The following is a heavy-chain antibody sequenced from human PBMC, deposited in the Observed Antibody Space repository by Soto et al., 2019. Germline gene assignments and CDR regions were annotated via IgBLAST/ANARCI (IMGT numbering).Heavy chain of an antibody. J-gene: IGHJ4*02. D-gene: IGHD6-19*01. CDR2: INWNGGDT. CDR1: GFSFSTYG. Sequence: PGGSLRLSCAASGFSFSTYGMSWVRQAPGKGLEWISAINWNGGDTDYADSVEGRFTISRDNAKNSLYLQMNSLRVEDTALYYCARAKTGYRSGWPSYWGQGTLVTVSS. V-gene: IGHV3-20*04. CDR3: ARAKTGYRSGWPSY.